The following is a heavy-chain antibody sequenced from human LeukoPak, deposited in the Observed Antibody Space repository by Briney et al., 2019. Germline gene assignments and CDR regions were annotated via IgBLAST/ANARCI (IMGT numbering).Heavy chain of an antibody. CDR2: INHSGST. V-gene: IGHV4-34*01. D-gene: IGHD3-10*01. CDR1: GGSFSGYY. J-gene: IGHJ5*02. CDR3: ARRFGFGELSGWFDP. Sequence: SETLSLTCAVYGGSFSGYYWSWIRQPPGKGLEWIGEINHSGSTNYNPSLKSRVTISVATSKNQFSLKLSSVTAADTAVYYCARRFGFGELSGWFDPWGQGTLVTVSS.